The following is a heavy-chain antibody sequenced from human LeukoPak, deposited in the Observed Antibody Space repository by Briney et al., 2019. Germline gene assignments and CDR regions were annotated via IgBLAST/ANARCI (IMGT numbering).Heavy chain of an antibody. J-gene: IGHJ4*02. CDR3: AIQWELRMNYFDY. CDR2: ISAFNGNT. Sequence: ASVKVSCKASGYTFTSYGISWVRQAPGQGLEWMGWISAFNGNTNYAQKLQGRVTMATDTSTSTAYMELRSLRSDDTAVYYCAIQWELRMNYFDYWGQGTLVTVSS. V-gene: IGHV1-18*01. D-gene: IGHD1-26*01. CDR1: GYTFTSYG.